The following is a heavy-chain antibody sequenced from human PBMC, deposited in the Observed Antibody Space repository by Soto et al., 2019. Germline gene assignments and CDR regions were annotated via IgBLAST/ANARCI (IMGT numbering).Heavy chain of an antibody. J-gene: IGHJ6*03. CDR3: ARDGWKGGGGQEAAYYYYYMDV. Sequence: ASVKVSCKASGYTFTSYAMHWVRQAPGQRLEWMGWINAGNGNTKYSQKFQGRVTITRDTSASTAYMELSSLRSEDTAVYYCARDGWKGGGGQEAAYYYYYMDVWGKGTTVTVSS. D-gene: IGHD2-15*01. CDR2: INAGNGNT. CDR1: GYTFTSYA. V-gene: IGHV1-3*01.